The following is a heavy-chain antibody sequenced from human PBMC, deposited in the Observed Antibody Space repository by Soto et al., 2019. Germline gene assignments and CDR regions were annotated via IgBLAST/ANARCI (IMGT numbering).Heavy chain of an antibody. CDR1: GGTFSSYS. CDR2: VIPILGMA. CDR3: ARGGAVVVPAAVDRHNWFDP. J-gene: IGHJ5*02. D-gene: IGHD2-2*01. V-gene: IGHV1-69*02. Sequence: QVQLVQSGAEVKKPGSSVKVSCEASGGTFSSYSFSWVRQAPGQGLEWMGRVIPILGMANYAQKCTGRVTITADKTTSTVYMGLSSLRSEDTAVYYGARGGAVVVPAAVDRHNWFDPWGQGTLVTVSS.